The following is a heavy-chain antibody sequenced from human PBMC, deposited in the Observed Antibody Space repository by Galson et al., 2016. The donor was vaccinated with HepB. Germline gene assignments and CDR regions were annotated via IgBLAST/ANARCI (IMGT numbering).Heavy chain of an antibody. CDR1: GGSVSSSSH. CDR2: IYYSGST. D-gene: IGHD3-22*01. V-gene: IGHV4-39*01. CDR3: ARLGYDSSGYYLPHFDY. J-gene: IGHJ4*02. Sequence: SETLSLTCTVSGGSVSSSSHWGWIRQPPGKGLEWIGSIYYSGSTYYNPSLKSRITISVDTSKNQFSLKLSSVTAADTAAYYCARLGYDSSGYYLPHFDYWGQGTLVTVSS.